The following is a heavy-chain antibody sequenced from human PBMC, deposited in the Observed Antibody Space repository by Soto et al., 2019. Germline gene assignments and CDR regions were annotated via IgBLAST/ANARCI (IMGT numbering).Heavy chain of an antibody. Sequence: ETHSHRYSVSWGYSIGFDGSWIRQPPGKGLEWVGYIYYSGSTNYNPSLKSRVTISVDTSKNQFSLKLSSVTAADTAVYYCARGGSGYLIVNWFDPWGQGTLVTVSS. J-gene: IGHJ5*02. CDR2: IYYSGST. D-gene: IGHD3-3*01. CDR3: ARGGSGYLIVNWFDP. V-gene: IGHV4-59*01. CDR1: WGYSIGFD.